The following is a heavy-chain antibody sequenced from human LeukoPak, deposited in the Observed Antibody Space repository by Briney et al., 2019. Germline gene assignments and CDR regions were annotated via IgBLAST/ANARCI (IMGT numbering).Heavy chain of an antibody. J-gene: IGHJ6*03. CDR1: GITFSSYG. V-gene: IGHV3-48*01. D-gene: IGHD5-24*01. CDR3: AREGKIGEMATIRSGYYYYYYMDV. Sequence: GGTLRLSCAASGITFSSYGMSWVRQAPGKGLEWVSYISSSGSTIYYADSVKGRFTISRDNSKNTLYLQMNSLRAEDTAVYYCAREGKIGEMATIRSGYYYYYYMDVWGKGTTVTVSS. CDR2: ISSSGSTI.